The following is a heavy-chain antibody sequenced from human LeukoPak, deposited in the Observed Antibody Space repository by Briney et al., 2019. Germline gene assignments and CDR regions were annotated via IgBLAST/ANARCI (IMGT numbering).Heavy chain of an antibody. CDR2: INPSGGST. CDR1: GYTFTSYY. D-gene: IGHD6-13*01. J-gene: IGHJ5*02. CDR3: AGASISIRYSSSGWFDP. Sequence: ASVKVSCKASGYTFTSYYMHWVRQAPGQGLEWMGIINPSGGSTSYAQKFQGRVTMTRDTSTSTVYMELSSLRSEDTAVYYCAGASISIRYSSSGWFDPWGQGTLVTVSS. V-gene: IGHV1-46*01.